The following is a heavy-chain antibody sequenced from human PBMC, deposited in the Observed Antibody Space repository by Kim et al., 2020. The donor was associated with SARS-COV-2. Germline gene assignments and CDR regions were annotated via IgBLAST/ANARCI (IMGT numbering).Heavy chain of an antibody. CDR2: IYYSGST. CDR1: GGSISSYY. J-gene: IGHJ4*02. CDR3: ARSADWYSSSWYRRKANFDY. D-gene: IGHD6-13*01. Sequence: SETLSLTCTVSGGSISSYYWSWIRQPPGKGLEWIGYIYYSGSTNYNPSLKSRVTISVDTSKNQFSLKLSSVTAADTAVYYCARSADWYSSSWYRRKANFDYWGQGTLVTVSS. V-gene: IGHV4-59*08.